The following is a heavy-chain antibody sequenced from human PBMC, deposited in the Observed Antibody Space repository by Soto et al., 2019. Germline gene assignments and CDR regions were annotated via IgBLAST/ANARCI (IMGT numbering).Heavy chain of an antibody. CDR1: GFGVSNSC. J-gene: IGHJ4*02. CDR3: ARGAFD. V-gene: IGHV3-66*01. CDR2: MCPGGKR. Sequence: EMQVMESGGGLVRPGGSLRLSCTGSGFGVSNSCMNWVRQVPGKGLEWVSVMCPGGKRYYADSVNGRFTISRDNSKNTVYLQIDTLRVEDTAVYYCARGAFDWGQGTLVTVSS.